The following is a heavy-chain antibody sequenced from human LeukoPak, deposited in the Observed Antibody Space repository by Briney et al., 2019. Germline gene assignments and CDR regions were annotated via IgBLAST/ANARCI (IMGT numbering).Heavy chain of an antibody. CDR2: IYHSGST. J-gene: IGHJ6*03. CDR3: ASGPSPVAAGGYYYMDV. Sequence: SETLSLTCTVSGYSISSGYYWGWIRQPPGKGLEWIGSIYHSGSTYYNPSLKSRVTISVDTSKNQFSLKLSSVTAADTAVYYCASGPSPVAAGGYYYMDVWGKGTTVTVSS. V-gene: IGHV4-38-2*02. CDR1: GYSISSGYY. D-gene: IGHD6-25*01.